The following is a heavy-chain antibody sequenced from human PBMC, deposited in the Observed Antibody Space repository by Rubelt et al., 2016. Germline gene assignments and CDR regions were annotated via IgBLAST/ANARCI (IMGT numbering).Heavy chain of an antibody. V-gene: IGHV3-33*01. CDR2: IWYDGSNK. J-gene: IGHJ3*02. CDR1: GFTFSSYG. CDR3: ARDRAGSSSWYPVFGAFDI. D-gene: IGHD6-13*01. Sequence: QVQLVESGGGVVQPGRSLRLSCAASGFTFSSYGMHWVRQAPGKGLEWVVVIWYDGSNKYYADSVKGRFTISRDNSKKTLYLQMNSLRAEDTAVYYCARDRAGSSSWYPVFGAFDIWGQGTMVTVSS.